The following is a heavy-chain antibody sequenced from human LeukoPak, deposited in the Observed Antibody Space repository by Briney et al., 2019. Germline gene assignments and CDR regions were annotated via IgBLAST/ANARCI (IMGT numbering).Heavy chain of an antibody. J-gene: IGHJ4*02. CDR3: ASSPLGGRPYFDY. CDR1: GYTFTGYY. V-gene: IGHV1-2*02. Sequence: ASVKVSCKASGYTFTGYYMHWVRQAPGQGLEWVGWINPNSGGTNYSQKFQGRVTMTRDTSISTAYMELSSLRSDDTAVYYCASSPLGGRPYFDYWGQGTLVTVSS. D-gene: IGHD3-10*01. CDR2: INPNSGGT.